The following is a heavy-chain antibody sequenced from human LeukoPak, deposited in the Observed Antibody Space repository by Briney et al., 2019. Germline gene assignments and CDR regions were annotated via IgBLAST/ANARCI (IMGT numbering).Heavy chain of an antibody. CDR1: GGSLSGYY. D-gene: IGHD1-14*01. J-gene: IGHJ4*02. CDR3: ASSRIRPLDY. V-gene: IGHV4-34*01. CDR2: INHSGST. Sequence: SETLSLTCAVYGGSLSGYYWSWIRQPPRKGLEWIVEINHSGSTNYNPSLKSRVTISVDTSKNQFSRKLSSVTAADTAVYYCASSRIRPLDYWGQGTLVTVSS.